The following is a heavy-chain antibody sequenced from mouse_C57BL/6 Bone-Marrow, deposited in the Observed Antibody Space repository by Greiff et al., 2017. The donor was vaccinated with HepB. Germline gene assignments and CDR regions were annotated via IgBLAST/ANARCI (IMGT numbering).Heavy chain of an antibody. J-gene: IGHJ2*01. CDR3: ARWDGYSY. D-gene: IGHD2-3*01. CDR2: IDPSDSYT. V-gene: IGHV1-69*01. CDR1: GYTFTSYW. Sequence: QVQLQQPGAELVMPGASVKLSCKASGYTFTSYWMHWVKQRPGQGLEWIGEIDPSDSYTNYNQKFKGKSTLTVDKSSSTAYMQLSRLTSEDSAVYYCARWDGYSYWGQGTTLTVSS.